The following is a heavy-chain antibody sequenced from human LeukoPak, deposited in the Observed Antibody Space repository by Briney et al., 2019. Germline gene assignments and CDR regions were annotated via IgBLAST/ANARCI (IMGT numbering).Heavy chain of an antibody. CDR1: GFTFSSYA. D-gene: IGHD6-19*01. CDR3: AKDMYSSGWYMN. J-gene: IGHJ4*02. Sequence: GGSLRLSCAASGFTFSSYAMSWVRQAPGKGLEWVSAISGSGGSTYYADSVKGRFTISRDNSKNTLYLQMNGLRAEDTAVYYCAKDMYSSGWYMNWGQGTLVTVSS. CDR2: ISGSGGST. V-gene: IGHV3-23*01.